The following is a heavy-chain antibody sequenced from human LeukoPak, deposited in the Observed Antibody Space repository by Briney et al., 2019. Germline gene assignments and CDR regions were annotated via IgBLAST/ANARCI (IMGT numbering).Heavy chain of an antibody. D-gene: IGHD3-3*01. CDR1: GFTFSDYY. J-gene: IGHJ5*02. CDR3: ARDSNYDFWSGPQYGKPHNWFDP. Sequence: GGSLRLSCEASGFTFSDYYMSWIRQAPGKGLEWVSYISSSGSTIYYADSVKGRFTISRDNAKNSLYLQMNSLRAEDTAVYYCARDSNYDFWSGPQYGKPHNWFDPWGQGTLVTVSS. V-gene: IGHV3-11*04. CDR2: ISSSGSTI.